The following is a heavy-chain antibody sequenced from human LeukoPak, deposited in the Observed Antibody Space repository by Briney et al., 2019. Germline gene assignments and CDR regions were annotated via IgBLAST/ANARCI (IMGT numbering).Heavy chain of an antibody. CDR1: GSTFSSYE. CDR3: AKDHGSSDWYYFDY. D-gene: IGHD6-13*01. Sequence: GGSLRLSCAASGSTFSSYEMNWVRQAPGKGLEWVSYISSSGGTIYYADSVKGRFTISRDNSKNTLYLQMNTLRADDTAVYYCAKDHGSSDWYYFDYWGQGTLVTVSS. CDR2: ISSSGGTI. J-gene: IGHJ4*02. V-gene: IGHV3-48*03.